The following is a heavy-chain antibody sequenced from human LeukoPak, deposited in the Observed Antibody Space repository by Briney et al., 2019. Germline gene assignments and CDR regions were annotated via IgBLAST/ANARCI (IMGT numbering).Heavy chain of an antibody. V-gene: IGHV3-53*01. Sequence: PGGSLRLSCAASGFTVSNNRLSWVRQAPGMGLEWVSTIYSDGNTYYPDSVKGRFTISRDGSKNTLYLQLNSLRTEETAIYYCVREREGSNSEHWGQGTLVTVSS. CDR1: GFTVSNNR. CDR3: VREREGSNSEH. J-gene: IGHJ1*01. D-gene: IGHD1-26*01. CDR2: IYSDGNT.